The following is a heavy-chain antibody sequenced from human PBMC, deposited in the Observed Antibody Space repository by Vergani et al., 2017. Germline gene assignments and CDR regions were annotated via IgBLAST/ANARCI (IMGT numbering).Heavy chain of an antibody. CDR2: ISGSGGST. Sequence: EVQLLESGGGLVQPGGSLRLSCAASEFTFSSYAMSWVRQAPGKGLEWVSAISGSGGSTYYADSVKGRFTISRDNSKPTLYLQMNSLRTEDTAVYYCAKPSRYSSSSGYFDYWGQGTLVTVSS. V-gene: IGHV3-23*01. CDR3: AKPSRYSSSSGYFDY. D-gene: IGHD6-6*01. CDR1: EFTFSSYA. J-gene: IGHJ4*02.